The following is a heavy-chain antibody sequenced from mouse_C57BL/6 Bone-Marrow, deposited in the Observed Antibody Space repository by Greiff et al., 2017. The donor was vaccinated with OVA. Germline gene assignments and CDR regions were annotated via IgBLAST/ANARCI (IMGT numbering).Heavy chain of an antibody. CDR1: GFSFTSYG. CDR3: ARSNLLLRSYAMDY. V-gene: IGHV2-5*01. D-gene: IGHD1-1*01. CDR2: IWRGGST. Sequence: VQLQQSGPGLVQPSQSLSITCTVSGFSFTSYGVHWVRQSPGKGLEWLGVIWRGGSTDYNAAFMSRLSITKDNSKSQVFFKMNSLQADDTAIYYCARSNLLLRSYAMDYWGQGTSVTVSS. J-gene: IGHJ4*01.